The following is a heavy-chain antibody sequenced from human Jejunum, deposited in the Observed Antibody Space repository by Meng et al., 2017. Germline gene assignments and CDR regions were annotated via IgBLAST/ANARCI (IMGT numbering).Heavy chain of an antibody. D-gene: IGHD3-22*01. CDR2: ISGSSGSI. CDR3: ARGSDRWYEY. V-gene: IGHV3-21*01. J-gene: IGHJ4*02. CDR1: GFTFSYYS. Sequence: GGSLRLSCAASGFTFSYYSMNWVRQAPGKGLEWVSSISGSSGSISYADSVKGRFTISRDNGKDSLYLQMNNLRVEETAVYYCARGSDRWYEYWGQGTLVTVSS.